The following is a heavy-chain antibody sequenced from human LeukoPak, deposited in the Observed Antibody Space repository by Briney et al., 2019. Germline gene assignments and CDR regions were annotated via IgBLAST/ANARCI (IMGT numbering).Heavy chain of an antibody. CDR3: AKSASGWFVDY. V-gene: IGHV3-23*01. J-gene: IGHJ4*02. Sequence: PGGSLRLSCAASGFTFNNYAMSWVRQAPGKGLEWVPVISGSGGSTYFADSVKGRFTISRDNSKNTLYLQMNSLRVEDTAVYYCAKSASGWFVDYWGQGTLVTVSP. CDR1: GFTFNNYA. D-gene: IGHD6-19*01. CDR2: ISGSGGST.